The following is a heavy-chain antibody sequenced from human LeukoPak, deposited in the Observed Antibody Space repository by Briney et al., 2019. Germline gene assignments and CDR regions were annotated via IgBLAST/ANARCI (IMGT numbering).Heavy chain of an antibody. J-gene: IGHJ4*02. CDR3: ASGGERYSSGWYGDY. V-gene: IGHV1-2*02. CDR2: INPNSGGT. D-gene: IGHD6-19*01. Sequence: ASVKVSCKASGYTFTGYYMHWVRQAPGQGLEWMGWINPNSGGTKYAQKFQGRVTMTRDTSISTAYMELSRLTSDDTAVYYCASGGERYSSGWYGDYWGQGTLVTVSS. CDR1: GYTFTGYY.